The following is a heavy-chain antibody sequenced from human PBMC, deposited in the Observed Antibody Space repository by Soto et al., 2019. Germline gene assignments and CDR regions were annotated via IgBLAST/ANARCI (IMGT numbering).Heavy chain of an antibody. Sequence: EVQLVESGGGLVQPGGSLRLSCAASGFTFSSYSMNWVRQAPGKGLEWVSYISSSSSTIYYADSVKGRFTISRDNAKNSLYLQMNSLRAEDTAVYYCARDNDYGSPGDFDYWGQGTLVTVSS. CDR2: ISSSSSTI. CDR1: GFTFSSYS. D-gene: IGHD3-10*01. J-gene: IGHJ4*02. CDR3: ARDNDYGSPGDFDY. V-gene: IGHV3-48*01.